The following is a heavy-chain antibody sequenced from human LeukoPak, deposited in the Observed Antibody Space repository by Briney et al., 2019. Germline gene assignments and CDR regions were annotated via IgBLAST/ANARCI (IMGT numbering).Heavy chain of an antibody. CDR3: ARLDWGTYTISGDVDV. CDR1: GGSINNSGSY. J-gene: IGHJ6*02. V-gene: IGHV4-39*01. CDR2: IFYTGST. D-gene: IGHD3-10*02. Sequence: SETLSLTCTVSGGSINNSGSYWGWLRQPPGKGLEWIGSIFYTGSTYYNPSLKSRVTISVDTSKNQFSLRLTSVTAADTSIYYCARLDWGTYTISGDVDVWGQGTTVTVSS.